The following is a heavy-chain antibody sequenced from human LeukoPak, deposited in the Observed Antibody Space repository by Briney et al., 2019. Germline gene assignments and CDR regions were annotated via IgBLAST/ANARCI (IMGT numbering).Heavy chain of an antibody. V-gene: IGHV3-21*01. J-gene: IGHJ4*02. CDR1: GFTFSSNT. CDR2: ISSDGIHT. Sequence: GSLRLSCAASGFTFSSNTMNWVRQAPGKGLAWLSPISSDGIHTFYADPVKGRFTISRDNAKNSLYLQMNSLRDEDTAVYYCSKDRPRSSFDYWGQGILVTVSS. D-gene: IGHD6-6*01. CDR3: SKDRPRSSFDY.